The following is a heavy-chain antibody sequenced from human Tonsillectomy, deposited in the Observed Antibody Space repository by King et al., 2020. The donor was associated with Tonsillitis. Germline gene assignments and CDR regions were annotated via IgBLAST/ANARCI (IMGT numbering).Heavy chain of an antibody. V-gene: IGHV4-34*01. J-gene: IGHJ4*02. Sequence: VQLQQWGAGLLKPSETLSLTCAVYGGSFSGFYWSWIRQPPGKGLEWIGEINHSGSTNYNPSLKSRVTISVDTSKDQFPLMLRSVTAADTAVYYCARVTRFGEFLIDYWGQGTLVTVSS. CDR2: INHSGST. CDR1: GGSFSGFY. D-gene: IGHD3-10*02. CDR3: ARVTRFGEFLIDY.